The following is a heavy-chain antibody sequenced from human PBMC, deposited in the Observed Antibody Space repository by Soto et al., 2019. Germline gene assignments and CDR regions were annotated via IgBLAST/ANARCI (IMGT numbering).Heavy chain of an antibody. J-gene: IGHJ6*02. D-gene: IGHD3-16*02. Sequence: SETLSLTCTVSGGSISSGGYYWSWIRQHPGKGLEWIGYIYYSGSTYYNPSLKSRVTISVDTSKNQFSLKLSSVTAADTAVYYCARDRADIMITFGGVIPNYYYGMDVWGQGTTVTVS. CDR3: ARDRADIMITFGGVIPNYYYGMDV. CDR2: IYYSGST. V-gene: IGHV4-31*03. CDR1: GGSISSGGYY.